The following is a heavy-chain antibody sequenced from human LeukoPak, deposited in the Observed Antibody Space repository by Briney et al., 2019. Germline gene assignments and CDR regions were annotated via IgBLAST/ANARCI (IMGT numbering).Heavy chain of an antibody. Sequence: ASVKVSCKASGYTFTGYYMHWVRQAPGQGLEWMGWINPNSGGTNYAQKFQGRVTMTRDTSISTAYMELSRLRSDDTAVYYCAILGYCSSTSCLQFDPWGQGTLVTVPS. CDR1: GYTFTGYY. J-gene: IGHJ5*02. V-gene: IGHV1-2*02. D-gene: IGHD2-2*01. CDR2: INPNSGGT. CDR3: AILGYCSSTSCLQFDP.